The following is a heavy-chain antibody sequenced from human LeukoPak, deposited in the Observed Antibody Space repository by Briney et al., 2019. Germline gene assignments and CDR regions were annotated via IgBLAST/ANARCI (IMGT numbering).Heavy chain of an antibody. V-gene: IGHV4-34*01. CDR1: GGSFRGYY. CDR2: INHSEST. J-gene: IGHJ5*02. Sequence: PSETLSLTCAVYGGSFRGYYWSWMRQPPGKGLEGVGGINHSESTNHNQSLKSRVTISVDEYKNQFSLKLSSVTAADPAVYYCARRGIVVVPAAKRRGWFDPWGQGTLVTVSS. CDR3: ARRGIVVVPAAKRRGWFDP. D-gene: IGHD2-2*01.